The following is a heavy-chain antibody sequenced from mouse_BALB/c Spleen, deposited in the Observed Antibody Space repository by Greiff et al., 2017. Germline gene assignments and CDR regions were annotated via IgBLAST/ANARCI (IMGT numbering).Heavy chain of an antibody. CDR1: GYSFTSYW. CDR2: IYPGNSDT. D-gene: IGHD2-4*01. J-gene: IGHJ4*01. CDR3: TRRYDYDVDYAMDY. Sequence: VQLQQSGTVLARPGASVKMSCKASGYSFTSYWMHWVKQRPGQGLEWIGAIYPGNSDTSYNQKFKGKAKLTAVTSASTAYMELSSLTNEDSAVYYCTRRYDYDVDYAMDYWGQGTSVTVSS. V-gene: IGHV1-5*01.